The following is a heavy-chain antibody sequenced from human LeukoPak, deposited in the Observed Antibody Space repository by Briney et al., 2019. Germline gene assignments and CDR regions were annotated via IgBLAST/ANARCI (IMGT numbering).Heavy chain of an antibody. D-gene: IGHD2-15*01. Sequence: PGGSLRLSCAASGSTFSSYWMHWVRQAPGKGLVWVSRINSDGSSTSYADSVKGRFTISRDNAKNTLYLQMNSLRAEDTAVYYCAKGGYCSGGSCPGEDAFDIWGQGTMVTVSS. J-gene: IGHJ3*02. V-gene: IGHV3-74*01. CDR3: AKGGYCSGGSCPGEDAFDI. CDR2: INSDGSST. CDR1: GSTFSSYW.